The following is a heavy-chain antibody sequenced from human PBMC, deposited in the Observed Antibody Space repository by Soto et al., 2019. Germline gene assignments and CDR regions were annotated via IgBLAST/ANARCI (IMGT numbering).Heavy chain of an antibody. V-gene: IGHV4-34*01. J-gene: IGHJ6*02. CDR2: INHSGRT. CDR3: SRVFFTMVRGTLYYYYRIDV. D-gene: IGHD3-10*01. Sequence: SETLSLACAVYGGSFSGYYWSWIRQPPGKGLEWIGEINHSGRTNYNPSIKSRGTISVDTSKNQFSLKLSSVTAADTAVYYFSRVFFTMVRGTLYYYYRIDVWGQWSTVT. CDR1: GGSFSGYY.